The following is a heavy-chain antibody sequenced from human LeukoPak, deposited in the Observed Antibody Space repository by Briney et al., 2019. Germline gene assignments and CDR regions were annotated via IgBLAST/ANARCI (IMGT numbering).Heavy chain of an antibody. CDR2: IYPGDSDT. CDR1: GYSFTTCW. D-gene: IGHD2-21*02. V-gene: IGHV5-51*01. J-gene: IGHJ4*02. Sequence: GESLKISCKSSGYSFTTCWIGWVRQMPGKGLEWMGIIYPGDSDTRYSPSFQGQVTISADKSISTAYLQWSSLKASDTAMYYCARHNGDSYYFDYWGQGTLVTASS. CDR3: ARHNGDSYYFDY.